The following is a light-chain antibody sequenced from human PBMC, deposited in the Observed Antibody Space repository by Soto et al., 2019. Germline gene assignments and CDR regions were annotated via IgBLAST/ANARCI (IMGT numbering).Light chain of an antibody. V-gene: IGLV1-44*01. J-gene: IGLJ1*01. CDR2: DNK. CDR1: SSNIGINP. Sequence: QSVLTQPASASGTPGQRVTISCSGGSSNIGINPVAWYQQLPGMAPKLLIYDNKKRPSGVPDRFSGSRSGTSASLAISGLQSEDEADYFCGAWGGSLNGYVFGSGTKV. CDR3: GAWGGSLNGYV.